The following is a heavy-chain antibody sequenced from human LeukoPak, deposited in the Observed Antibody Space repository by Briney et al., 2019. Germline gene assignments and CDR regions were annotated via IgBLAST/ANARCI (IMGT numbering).Heavy chain of an antibody. J-gene: IGHJ5*02. D-gene: IGHD6-6*01. CDR1: GFTFSSYG. CDR2: ISYDGSNK. CDR3: ARDRVVAARAAGRVLIDP. V-gene: IGHV3-30*03. Sequence: PGGSLRLSCAASGFTFSSYGMHWVRQAPGKGLEWVAVISYDGSNKYYADSVKGRFTISRDNSKNTLYLQMNSLRAEDTAVYYCARDRVVAARAAGRVLIDPWGQGTLVTVSS.